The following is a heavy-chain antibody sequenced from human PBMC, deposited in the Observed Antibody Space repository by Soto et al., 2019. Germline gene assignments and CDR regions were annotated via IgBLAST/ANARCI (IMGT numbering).Heavy chain of an antibody. V-gene: IGHV4-31*03. CDR1: GGSISSGGYY. J-gene: IGHJ4*02. CDR2: IYYSGST. D-gene: IGHD6-13*01. Sequence: SETLSLTCTVSGGSISSGGYYWSWIRQHPGKGLEWIGYIYYSGSTYYNPSLKSRVTISVDTSKNQFSLKLSSVTAADTAVYYCARVSIAEAGPALDYWGQGTLVTVSS. CDR3: ARVSIAEAGPALDY.